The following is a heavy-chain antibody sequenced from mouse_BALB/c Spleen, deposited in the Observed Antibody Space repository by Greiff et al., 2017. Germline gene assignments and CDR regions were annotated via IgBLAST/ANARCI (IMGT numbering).Heavy chain of an antibody. CDR2: IDPSDSYT. CDR1: GYTFTSYW. V-gene: IGHV1-69*02. Sequence: QVQLKQPGAELVKPGASVKLSCKASGYTFTSYWMHWVKQRPGQGLEWIGEIDPSDSYTNYNQKFKGKATLTVDKSSSTADMQLSSLTSEDSAVFYCARCDYGNYGDYWGQGTTLTVSS. J-gene: IGHJ2*01. D-gene: IGHD2-1*01. CDR3: ARCDYGNYGDY.